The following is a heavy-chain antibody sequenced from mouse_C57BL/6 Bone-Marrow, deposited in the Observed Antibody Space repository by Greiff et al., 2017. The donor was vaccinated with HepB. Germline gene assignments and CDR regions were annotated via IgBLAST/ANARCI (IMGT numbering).Heavy chain of an antibody. CDR2: ISYDGSN. Sequence: EVQLQESGPGLVKPSQSLSLTCSVTGYSITSGYYWNWIRQFPGNKLEWMGYISYDGSNNYNPSLKNRISITRDTSKNQFFLKLNPVTTEDTATYYCARGVYSFAYWGQGTLVTVSA. CDR1: GYSITSGYY. CDR3: ARGVYSFAY. D-gene: IGHD1-1*01. J-gene: IGHJ3*01. V-gene: IGHV3-6*01.